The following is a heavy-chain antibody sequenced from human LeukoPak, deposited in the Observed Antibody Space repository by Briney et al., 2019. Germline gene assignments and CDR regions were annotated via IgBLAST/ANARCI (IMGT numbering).Heavy chain of an antibody. CDR3: TTMVGSLHY. CDR2: VKSKTDGGTT. J-gene: IGHJ4*02. Sequence: PGGSLRLSCAASGFTFSSYGMSWVRQAPGKGLEWVGRVKSKTDGGTTDYTAPVKGRFTISRDDSKNTVYLQMNSLKTEDTAVYYCTTMVGSLHYWGQGTLVTVSS. CDR1: GFTFSSYG. D-gene: IGHD2-15*01. V-gene: IGHV3-15*01.